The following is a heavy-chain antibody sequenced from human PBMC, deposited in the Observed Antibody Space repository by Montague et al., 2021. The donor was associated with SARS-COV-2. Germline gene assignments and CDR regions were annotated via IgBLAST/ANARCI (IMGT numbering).Heavy chain of an antibody. J-gene: IGHJ4*02. CDR2: IYYSGST. V-gene: IGHV4-39*01. Sequence: SETLSLTCTVSGGSISSSTYYWGWIRQPPGKGLEWIGSIYYSGSTYYNPSLKSRVTISVDTSKNQFSLKLSSVTAAATAVYYCARHGWGWLRLLRPFDNWGQGTLVTVSS. D-gene: IGHD5-12*01. CDR1: GGSISSSTYY. CDR3: ARHGWGWLRLLRPFDN.